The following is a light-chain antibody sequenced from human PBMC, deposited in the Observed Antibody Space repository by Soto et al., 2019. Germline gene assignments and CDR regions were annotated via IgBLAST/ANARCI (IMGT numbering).Light chain of an antibody. CDR2: GVS. V-gene: IGLV2-14*01. J-gene: IGLJ2*01. CDR1: SSDIGGYDY. CDR3: NSYTSSSSL. Sequence: QSALTQPASVSGSPGQSITISCTGTSSDIGGYDYVSWYQQHPGKAPKLMIYGVSNRPSGVSNRFSGSKSGNTASLTISGLQAEDEADYYCNSYTSSSSLFGGGTKVTVL.